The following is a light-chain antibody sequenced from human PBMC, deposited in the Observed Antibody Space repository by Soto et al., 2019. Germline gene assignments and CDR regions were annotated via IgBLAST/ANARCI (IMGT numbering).Light chain of an antibody. CDR1: SSNIGSNT. V-gene: IGLV1-44*01. Sequence: QSVLTQPPSASGTPGQRVTISCSGSSSNIGSNTVNWHQQLPGTAPKLLIYSNNQRPSGVPDRFSGCKSGASASLAISGLQSEDEADYYCAAWDDSLNGPVFGGGTKLTVL. CDR3: AAWDDSLNGPV. J-gene: IGLJ2*01. CDR2: SNN.